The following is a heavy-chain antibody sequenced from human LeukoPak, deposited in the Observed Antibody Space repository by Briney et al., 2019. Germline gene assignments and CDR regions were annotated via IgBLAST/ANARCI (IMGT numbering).Heavy chain of an antibody. CDR1: GYTFTGYY. CDR3: ARSARYSSSSYYYYMDV. Sequence: ASVKVSCRASGYTFTGYYMHWVRQAPGQGLEWMGWINPNSGGTNYAQKFQGRVTMTRDTSISTAYMELSRLRSDDTAVYYCARSARYSSSSYYYYMDVWGKGTTVTVSS. D-gene: IGHD6-6*01. J-gene: IGHJ6*03. V-gene: IGHV1-2*02. CDR2: INPNSGGT.